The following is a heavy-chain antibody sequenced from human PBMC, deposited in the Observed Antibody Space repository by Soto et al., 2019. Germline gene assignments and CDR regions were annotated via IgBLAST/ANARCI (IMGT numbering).Heavy chain of an antibody. CDR3: AKDKVGSWSSWFDP. Sequence: EVQLLESGGGLVQPGGSLRLSCAASGFTFSSYAMSWVRQAPGKGLEWVSVISGSGGSTYYADSVKGRFTISRDNSKTTLYVQMNSLRAEDTAVFCCAKDKVGSWSSWFDPWGQGTLVTVSS. D-gene: IGHD6-13*01. J-gene: IGHJ5*02. CDR1: GFTFSSYA. CDR2: ISGSGGST. V-gene: IGHV3-23*01.